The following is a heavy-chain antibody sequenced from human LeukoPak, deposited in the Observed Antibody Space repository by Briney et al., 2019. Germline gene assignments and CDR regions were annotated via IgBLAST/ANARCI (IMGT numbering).Heavy chain of an antibody. D-gene: IGHD2-15*01. CDR2: TGNRANSYST. V-gene: IGHV3-72*01. J-gene: IGHJ4*02. CDR1: GFISSDHY. Sequence: QPGGSLRLSCVASGFISSDHYIDWVRQAPGKWLEWVGRTGNRANSYSTQYAASVRGRFIILSDDSKNSLYLQTNSLKNEDTAVYYCARAVVGSGFDCWGQGSLVSVSS. CDR3: ARAVVGSGFDC.